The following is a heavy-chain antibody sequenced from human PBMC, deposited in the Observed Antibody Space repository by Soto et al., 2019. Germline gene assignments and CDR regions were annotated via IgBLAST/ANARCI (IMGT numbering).Heavy chain of an antibody. CDR3: ARRRGVSTICCWFDP. V-gene: IGHV1-18*01. CDR1: GYTFTSYG. J-gene: IGHJ5*02. CDR2: ISAYNGNT. D-gene: IGHD2-2*01. Sequence: QVQLVQSGAEVKKSGASVKVSCKASGYTFTSYGISWVRQAPGQGLEWMGWISAYNGNTNYAQKLQGGVTMTTDTSTITAYMELRSLRSDDTAVYYCARRRGVSTICCWFDPWGHGTLVTVSS.